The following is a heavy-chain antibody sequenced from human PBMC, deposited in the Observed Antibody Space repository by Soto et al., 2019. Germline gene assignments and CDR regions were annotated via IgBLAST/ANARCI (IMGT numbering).Heavy chain of an antibody. CDR2: IYYSGST. J-gene: IGHJ6*03. CDR1: GGSISSGGYY. Sequence: PAETLSLTCTVSGGSISSGGYYWSWIRQHPGKGLEWIGYIYYSGSTYYNPSLKSRVTISVDTSKNQSSLKLSSVTAADTAVYYCARGGYCSGGSCYPLRRYYYYMDVWGKGTTVPVSS. D-gene: IGHD2-15*01. V-gene: IGHV4-31*03. CDR3: ARGGYCSGGSCYPLRRYYYYMDV.